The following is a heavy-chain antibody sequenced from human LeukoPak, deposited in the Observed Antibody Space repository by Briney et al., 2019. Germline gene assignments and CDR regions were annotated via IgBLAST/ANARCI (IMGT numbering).Heavy chain of an antibody. V-gene: IGHV3-30*02. Sequence: SGGSLRLSCAASGFTFSSYGMHWVRQAPGKGLEWVAFIRYDGSNKYYADSVKGRFTISRDNSKNTLYPQMNSLRAEDTAVYYCAKSGSGWYQGGSDFDYWGQGTLVTVSS. CDR1: GFTFSSYG. CDR2: IRYDGSNK. J-gene: IGHJ4*02. CDR3: AKSGSGWYQGGSDFDY. D-gene: IGHD6-19*01.